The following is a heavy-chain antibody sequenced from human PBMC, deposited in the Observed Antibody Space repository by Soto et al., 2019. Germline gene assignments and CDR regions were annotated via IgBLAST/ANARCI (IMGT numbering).Heavy chain of an antibody. CDR3: ARDQWDIVVVPAPEPGVDY. V-gene: IGHV3-33*01. CDR1: GFTFSSYG. D-gene: IGHD2-2*01. CDR2: IWYDGSNK. J-gene: IGHJ4*02. Sequence: QVQLVESGGGVVQPGRSLRLSCAASGFTFSSYGMHWVRQAPGKGLEWVAVIWYDGSNKYYADSVKGRFTISRDNSKNTLYLQMNSLRAEDTVVYYCARDQWDIVVVPAPEPGVDYWGQGTLVTVSS.